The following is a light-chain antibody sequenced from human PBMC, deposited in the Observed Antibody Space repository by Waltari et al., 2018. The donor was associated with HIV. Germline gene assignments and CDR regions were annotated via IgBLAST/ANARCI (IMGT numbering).Light chain of an antibody. CDR1: SSDVGCYHY. CDR3: SSYTTGSTLVV. Sequence: QSALTQPASVSGSPGQSITISCTGTSSDVGCYHYVSWYQQFPGKAPKLMISEVSNRPSGVSDRLSGSKSGNTASLTISGLQAEDEADYYCSSYTTGSTLVVFGTGTKVIVL. CDR2: EVS. J-gene: IGLJ1*01. V-gene: IGLV2-14*01.